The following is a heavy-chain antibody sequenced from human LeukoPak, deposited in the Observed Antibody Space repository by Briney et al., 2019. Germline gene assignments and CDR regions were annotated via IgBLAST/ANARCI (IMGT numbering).Heavy chain of an antibody. D-gene: IGHD2-2*01. Sequence: SETLSLTCIVSGGSISTSAYYWGWIRQPPGEGLQWIGSIYYSGNTYYNSSLKSRVTISVDTSTSQFSLKLSSVTAADTAVYYCARRGIVVVPASSFDPWGQGTLVTVSS. CDR1: GGSISTSAYY. J-gene: IGHJ5*02. CDR2: IYYSGNT. CDR3: ARRGIVVVPASSFDP. V-gene: IGHV4-39*01.